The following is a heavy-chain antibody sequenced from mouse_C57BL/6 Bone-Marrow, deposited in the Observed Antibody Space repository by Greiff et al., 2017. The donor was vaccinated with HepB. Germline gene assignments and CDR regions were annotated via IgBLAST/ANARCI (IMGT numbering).Heavy chain of an antibody. CDR3: ARWGSSVYLYYFDY. V-gene: IGHV1-63*01. J-gene: IGHJ2*01. CDR1: GETVTNYG. Sequence: VQLQQAGVERGRPGNSVKRAGKASGETVTNYGAGGATQRPGHGLEWIGDIYPGGGYTNYNEKFKGKATLTADKSSSTAYMQFSSLTSEDSAIYYCARWGSSVYLYYFDYWVQGTTLTVSS. CDR2: IYPGGGYT. D-gene: IGHD3-2*02.